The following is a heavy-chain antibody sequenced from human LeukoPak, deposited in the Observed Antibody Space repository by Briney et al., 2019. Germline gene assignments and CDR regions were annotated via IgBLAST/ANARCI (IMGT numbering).Heavy chain of an antibody. Sequence: PGRSLRLSCTASGFSFDDHAMHWVRQAPGKGLEWLSGISWNSGVIRYADSVKGRFTISRDNAKNSLYLQMNSLRAEDMALYYCARSVGAAAGPLFDYWGQGTLVTVSS. V-gene: IGHV3-9*03. CDR3: ARSVGAAAGPLFDY. D-gene: IGHD6-13*01. CDR2: ISWNSGVI. J-gene: IGHJ4*02. CDR1: GFSFDDHA.